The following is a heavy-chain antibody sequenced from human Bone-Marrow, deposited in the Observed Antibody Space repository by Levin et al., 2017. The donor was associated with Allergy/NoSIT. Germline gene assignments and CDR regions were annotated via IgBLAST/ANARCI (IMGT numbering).Heavy chain of an antibody. Sequence: SETLSLTCTVSGDSIRSSNYYWTWIRQHPGTGLEWIGYISNTGNTYYRPSLKSRLAISVDTSNNQFSLRLRSVTAADTAIYYCATWRGIVATSGLDSWGQGILVAVSS. CDR2: ISNTGNT. CDR3: ATWRGIVATSGLDS. J-gene: IGHJ4*02. V-gene: IGHV4-31*03. D-gene: IGHD5-12*01. CDR1: GDSIRSSNYY.